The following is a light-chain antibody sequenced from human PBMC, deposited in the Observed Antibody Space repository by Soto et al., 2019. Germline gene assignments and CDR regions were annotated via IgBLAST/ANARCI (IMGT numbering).Light chain of an antibody. J-gene: IGKJ1*01. CDR1: QDIRDD. CDR2: GAF. V-gene: IGKV1-17*01. Sequence: IPMTQSPSSLSASVGDRVTITCRASQDIRDDLVWYQQNPGKAPKRLIYGAFTLQSGVPSRFSGSGSGTEFTLTVTSLQPEDFATYYCLQNNSYPRTFGQGTKVEIK. CDR3: LQNNSYPRT.